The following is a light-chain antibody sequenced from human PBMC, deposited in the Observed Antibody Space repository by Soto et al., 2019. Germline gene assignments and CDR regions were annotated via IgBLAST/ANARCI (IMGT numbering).Light chain of an antibody. V-gene: IGLV2-14*01. CDR3: VSFTTSKSYV. CDR1: SSDVGAYIF. Sequence: QSALTQPASVSGSPGQSITISCTGTSSDVGAYIFVSWYQQYPGKAPKLMIYDITNRPSGVSNRSSGSKAGNTASLTISGLQAEDEADYYCVSFTTSKSYVFGTGTKVTVL. J-gene: IGLJ1*01. CDR2: DIT.